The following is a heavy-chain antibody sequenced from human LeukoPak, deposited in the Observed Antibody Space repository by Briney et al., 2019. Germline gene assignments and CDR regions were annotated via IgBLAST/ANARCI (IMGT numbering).Heavy chain of an antibody. D-gene: IGHD1-26*01. V-gene: IGHV4-31*03. CDR2: IYDDGST. Sequence: SETLSLTCNVSGASIGSGGHYWTWIRQHPGKGLEWIGNIYDDGSTYYNPSLKSRVTISKDTSNNRFSLKLSSVTAADTAVYYCARGSWDLSRVIPVRNAFHIWGPGTIVIVSS. J-gene: IGHJ3*02. CDR3: ARGSWDLSRVIPVRNAFHI. CDR1: GASIGSGGHY.